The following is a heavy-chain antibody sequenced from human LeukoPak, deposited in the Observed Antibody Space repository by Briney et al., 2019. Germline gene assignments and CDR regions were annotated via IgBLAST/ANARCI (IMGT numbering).Heavy chain of an antibody. D-gene: IGHD5-24*01. J-gene: IGHJ3*02. Sequence: SETLSLTCTVSGDSISSYYWSWIRQPPGKGLEWIGYIYYSGSTIYNPSLKSRVTMSLDTSKNQFSLKLSSVTAADTAVYYCARGPRRWLQFSVSDAFDIWGQGTMVTVSS. CDR3: ARGPRRWLQFSVSDAFDI. CDR1: GDSISSYY. CDR2: IYYSGST. V-gene: IGHV4-59*12.